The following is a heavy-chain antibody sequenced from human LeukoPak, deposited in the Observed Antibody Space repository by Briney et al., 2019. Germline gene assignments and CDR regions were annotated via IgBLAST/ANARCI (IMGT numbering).Heavy chain of an antibody. V-gene: IGHV3-11*01. Sequence: GGSLRLSCAASGFTLSDYYMTWIRQAPGKGLEWVSFISRSGISIYYADSVKGRFTISKDNAKNSLYLQMNSLGAEDTAVYYCARIGVEMSPVLLDYWGQGILVTVSS. CDR1: GFTLSDYY. D-gene: IGHD5-24*01. J-gene: IGHJ4*02. CDR3: ARIGVEMSPVLLDY. CDR2: ISRSGISI.